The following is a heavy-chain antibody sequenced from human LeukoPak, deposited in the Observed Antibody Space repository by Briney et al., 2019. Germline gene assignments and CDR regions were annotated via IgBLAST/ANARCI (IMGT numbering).Heavy chain of an antibody. D-gene: IGHD5-12*01. V-gene: IGHV3-23*01. J-gene: IGHJ4*02. CDR2: ISGSGDST. Sequence: GGSLRLSCAASGFTFSGYAMSWVRQAPGKGLECVSVISGSGDSTYYADPVKGRFTISRDNSKNTLYLQMKSLRVEDTGVYYCAKVRGYSGYGYFDYWGQGTLVTVSS. CDR3: AKVRGYSGYGYFDY. CDR1: GFTFSGYA.